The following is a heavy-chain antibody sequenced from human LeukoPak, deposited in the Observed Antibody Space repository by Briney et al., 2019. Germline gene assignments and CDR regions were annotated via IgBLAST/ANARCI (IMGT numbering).Heavy chain of an antibody. Sequence: SETLSLTCTVSGGSISSGSYYWSWIRQPAGKGLEWIGRIYTSGSTNYNPSLKSRVTISVDTSKNQFSLKLSSVTAADTAVCYCAREKRDGYNYFDYWGQGTLVTVSS. CDR3: AREKRDGYNYFDY. J-gene: IGHJ4*02. CDR2: IYTSGST. V-gene: IGHV4-61*02. D-gene: IGHD5-24*01. CDR1: GGSISSGSYY.